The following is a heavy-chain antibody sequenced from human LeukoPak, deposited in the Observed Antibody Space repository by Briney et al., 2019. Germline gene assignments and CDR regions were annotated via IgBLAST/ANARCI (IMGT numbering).Heavy chain of an antibody. V-gene: IGHV3-7*01. CDR1: GFTFSSYW. CDR3: SRGCGTTVTTANFDL. Sequence: GGSLRLSCAASGFTFSSYWMSWVRQAPGKGLEWVANIKQDGSEKYYVDSVKGRFTISRDNAKNSLYLQMNSLRAEDTAVYYCSRGCGTTVTTANFDLWGRGTLVTVSS. J-gene: IGHJ2*01. CDR2: IKQDGSEK. D-gene: IGHD4-17*01.